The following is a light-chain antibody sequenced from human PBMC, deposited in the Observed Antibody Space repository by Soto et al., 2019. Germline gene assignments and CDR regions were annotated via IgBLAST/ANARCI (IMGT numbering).Light chain of an antibody. CDR3: QQYGASPFT. Sequence: DIVLTQSPCTLSLSPGERATLSCMASQNIDGTLVVWHQQNPGQAPRLLINAAFTRATGIPARFSGSGSGTDFTLTISRLETEDFEVYYWQQYGASPFTFGGGTKVEIK. CDR1: QNIDGTL. V-gene: IGKV3-20*01. CDR2: AAF. J-gene: IGKJ4*01.